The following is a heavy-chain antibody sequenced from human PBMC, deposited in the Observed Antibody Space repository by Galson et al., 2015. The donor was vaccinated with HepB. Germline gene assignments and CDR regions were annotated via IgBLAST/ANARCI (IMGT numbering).Heavy chain of an antibody. J-gene: IGHJ4*02. CDR1: GYIFTTYW. D-gene: IGHD3-10*01. CDR3: ARRSYYGSGTYDFDY. V-gene: IGHV5-10-1*01. CDR2: IDPSDSYT. Sequence: QSGAEVKKPGESLRISCKLSGYIFTTYWINWVRQMPGQGLEWMGTIDPSDSYTKYSPSFQGHVTISADKSITTAYLQWSSLKASDTAIYYCARRSYYGSGTYDFDYWGQGTLVTVSS.